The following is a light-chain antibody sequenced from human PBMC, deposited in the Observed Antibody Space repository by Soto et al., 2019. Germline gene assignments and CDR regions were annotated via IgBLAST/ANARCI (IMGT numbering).Light chain of an antibody. J-gene: IGLJ1*01. Sequence: QSALTQPASVSGSPGQSITISCTGTSSDVGGYNYVSWYQQHPGKATKLMIYDVSNRPSGVSNSFSGSKSGNTASLTISGLQAEDEADYYCSSYTSSSTSVFGTGTKVTVL. CDR2: DVS. V-gene: IGLV2-14*01. CDR3: SSYTSSSTSV. CDR1: SSDVGGYNY.